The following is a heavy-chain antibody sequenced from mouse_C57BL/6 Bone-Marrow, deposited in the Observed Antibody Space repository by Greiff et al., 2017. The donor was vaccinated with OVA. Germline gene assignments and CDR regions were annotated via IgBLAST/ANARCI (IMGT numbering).Heavy chain of an antibody. V-gene: IGHV1-82*01. CDR2: IYPGDGDT. J-gene: IGHJ1*03. D-gene: IGHD1-1*01. Sequence: VQRVESGPELVKPGASVKISCKASGYAFSSSWMNWVKQRPGKGLEWIGRIYPGDGDTNYNGKFKGKATLTADKSSSTAYMQLSSLTSEDSAVYFCARENGSSYYWYFDVWGTGTTVTVSS. CDR3: ARENGSSYYWYFDV. CDR1: GYAFSSSW.